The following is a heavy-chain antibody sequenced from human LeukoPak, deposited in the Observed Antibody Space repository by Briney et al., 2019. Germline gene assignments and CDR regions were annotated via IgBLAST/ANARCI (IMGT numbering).Heavy chain of an antibody. J-gene: IGHJ6*02. CDR2: ISAYNGNT. V-gene: IGHV1-18*01. Sequence: ASVKVSCKASGYTFTSYGISWVRQAPGQGLEWMGWISAYNGNTNYAQKLQGRVTMTTDTSTSTAYMELSSLRSEDTAVYYCATAQKVLRRYGMDVWGQGTTVTVSS. CDR1: GYTFTSYG. CDR3: ATAQKVLRRYGMDV.